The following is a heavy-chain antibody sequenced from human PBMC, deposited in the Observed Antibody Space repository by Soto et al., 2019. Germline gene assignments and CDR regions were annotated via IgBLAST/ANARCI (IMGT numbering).Heavy chain of an antibody. D-gene: IGHD2-2*01. Sequence: RGESLKISCTGSGYAFTSYWIAWVRQMPGKGLEWMGIIYPGDSDTRYSPSFQGQVTISADKSISTAYLQWSSLKASDTAMYYCARGYPENGYCSSTSCQNWFDPWGQGTLVTVSS. CDR3: ARGYPENGYCSSTSCQNWFDP. V-gene: IGHV5-51*01. CDR2: IYPGDSDT. CDR1: GYAFTSYW. J-gene: IGHJ5*02.